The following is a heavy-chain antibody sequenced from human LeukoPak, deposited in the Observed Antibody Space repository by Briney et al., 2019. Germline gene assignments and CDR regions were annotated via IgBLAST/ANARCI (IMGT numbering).Heavy chain of an antibody. Sequence: SETLSLTCPVSGGSISINSYYWVWTRQPPGKGLEWIGSIHYSGTTYYKAPLKSRVTMFVDTSKNQFSLRLSSVTAADTAVYYCARMTPMNYYDSSGPFDYWGQGALVTVSS. CDR2: IHYSGTT. CDR1: GGSISINSYY. J-gene: IGHJ4*02. D-gene: IGHD3-22*01. V-gene: IGHV4-39*01. CDR3: ARMTPMNYYDSSGPFDY.